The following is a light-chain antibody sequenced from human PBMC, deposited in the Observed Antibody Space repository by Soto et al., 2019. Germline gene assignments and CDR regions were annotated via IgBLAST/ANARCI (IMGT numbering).Light chain of an antibody. CDR1: SSDVGGYNY. Sequence: QSALTQPASVSGSPGQSITISCTGTSSDVGGYNYVSWYQQHPVKAPKLMIYEVSNRPSGVSNRFSGSKSGNTASLTISGLQAEDEADYYCSSYTSSRTGVFGTGTKLTVL. CDR2: EVS. V-gene: IGLV2-14*01. CDR3: SSYTSSRTGV. J-gene: IGLJ1*01.